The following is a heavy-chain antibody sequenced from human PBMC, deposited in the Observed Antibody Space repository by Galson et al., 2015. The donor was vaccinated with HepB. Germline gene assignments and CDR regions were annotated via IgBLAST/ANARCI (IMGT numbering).Heavy chain of an antibody. D-gene: IGHD6-25*01. V-gene: IGHV3-74*01. CDR3: ARAGGYLSSLGY. CDR1: GFTFSNYW. J-gene: IGHJ4*02. CDR2: INSDGSGT. Sequence: SLRLSCAVSGFTFSNYWMNWVRQAPGKGLVWVSRINSDGSGTSYADSVKGRFTISRDNAKNTLHLQMNSLRDEDTAVYYCARAGGYLSSLGYWGQGTLVTVSS.